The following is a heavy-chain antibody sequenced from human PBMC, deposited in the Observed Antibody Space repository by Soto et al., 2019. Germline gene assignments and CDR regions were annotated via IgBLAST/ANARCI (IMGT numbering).Heavy chain of an antibody. Sequence: EVQLLXSGGGLVQPGGSLRLSCVVSGFTFGSYAMSWVRQAPEKGPEWVAILGGNGFTTYYADSVKGRFTXSGXXSKXXXXXXXXXXXXXXTXXXXCAKXLRPXLNFFYYMDVWGRGTSVXVXS. D-gene: IGHD3-16*01. J-gene: IGHJ6*03. CDR1: GFTFGSYA. CDR3: AKXLRPXLNFFYYMDV. CDR2: LGGNGFTT. V-gene: IGHV3-23*01.